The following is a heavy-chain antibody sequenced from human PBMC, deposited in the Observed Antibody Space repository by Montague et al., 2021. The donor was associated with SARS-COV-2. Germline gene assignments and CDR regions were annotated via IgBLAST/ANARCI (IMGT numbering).Heavy chain of an antibody. CDR2: IYYSGST. J-gene: IGHJ3*02. D-gene: IGHD3-9*01. CDR3: ARTGLGAYDILTGYTVNAFDX. CDR1: GGSITSYY. Sequence: SETLSLTCTVSGGSITSYYWTWIRQPPGKGLEWVGRIYYSGSTNYNPSLKSRVTISVDTSKNQFSLKLSSVTAADTAVYYCARTGLGAYDILTGYTVNAFDXWAKGQWSPSLQ. V-gene: IGHV4-59*01.